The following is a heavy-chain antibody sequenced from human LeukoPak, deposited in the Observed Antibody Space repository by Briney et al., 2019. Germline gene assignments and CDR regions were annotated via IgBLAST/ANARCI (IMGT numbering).Heavy chain of an antibody. CDR2: INTDGSTT. CDR1: GFTFSNYW. Sequence: GGSLRLSCAASGFTFSNYWMHWVRQAPGKGLVWVSRINTDGSTTTYADSVKGRFTISRDNAKNTLYLQMNSLRAEDTAVYYCVRAADYYASGIFYWGQGTLVTVSS. J-gene: IGHJ4*02. CDR3: VRAADYYASGIFY. D-gene: IGHD3-10*01. V-gene: IGHV3-74*01.